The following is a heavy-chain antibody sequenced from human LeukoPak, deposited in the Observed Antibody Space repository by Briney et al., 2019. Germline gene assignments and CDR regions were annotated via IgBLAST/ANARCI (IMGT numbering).Heavy chain of an antibody. V-gene: IGHV1-2*02. Sequence: GASVTVSCKASGYTFTGYYMHWVRQAPGQGLEWMGWINPNSGGTNYAQKFQGRVTMTRDTSISTAYMELSRLRSDDTAVYYCARSPPLNDFWSGLNWFDPWGQGTLVTVSS. CDR3: ARSPPLNDFWSGLNWFDP. CDR2: INPNSGGT. CDR1: GYTFTGYY. J-gene: IGHJ5*02. D-gene: IGHD3-3*01.